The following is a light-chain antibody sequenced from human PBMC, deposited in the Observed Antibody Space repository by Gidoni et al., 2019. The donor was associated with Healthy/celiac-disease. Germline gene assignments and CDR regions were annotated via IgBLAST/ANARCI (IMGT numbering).Light chain of an antibody. Sequence: SYELTQPTSVSVSQGQTARITCPGDALPKKDVYWYQQKAGQAPVLVIYEDSQRPSGIPERFSGSSSGTMATLTISGAQVEDEADYYCYSTDSSGIWVFGGGTKLTVL. CDR2: EDS. CDR1: ALPKKD. V-gene: IGLV3-10*01. J-gene: IGLJ3*02. CDR3: YSTDSSGIWV.